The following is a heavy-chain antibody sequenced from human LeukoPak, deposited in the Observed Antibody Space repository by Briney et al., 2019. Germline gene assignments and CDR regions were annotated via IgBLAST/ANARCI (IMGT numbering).Heavy chain of an antibody. CDR3: ARDPYSGNYGAYYYYYMDV. CDR1: GFTFSSYG. D-gene: IGHD1-26*01. Sequence: GGSLRLSCAASGFTFSSYGMIWVRQAPGKGLEWVSSITSSSSYIYYADSVKGRFTISRDNAKNSLYLQMDSLRVEDTAEYYCARDPYSGNYGAYYYYYMDVWGKGTTVTVSS. J-gene: IGHJ6*03. V-gene: IGHV3-21*06. CDR2: ITSSSSYI.